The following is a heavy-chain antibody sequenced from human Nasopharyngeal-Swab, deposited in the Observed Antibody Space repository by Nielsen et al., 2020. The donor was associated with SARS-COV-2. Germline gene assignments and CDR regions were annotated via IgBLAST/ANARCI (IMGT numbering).Heavy chain of an antibody. CDR2: IGRYGTDI. Sequence: VRQAPGKGLEWVSSIGRYGTDIFHADSVKGRFSVFRDAANKSIYLQMRSLRAEDTAVYYCARGTVFGVANGMDVWGQGTTVTASS. CDR3: ARGTVFGVANGMDV. D-gene: IGHD3-3*01. V-gene: IGHV3-21*01. J-gene: IGHJ6*02.